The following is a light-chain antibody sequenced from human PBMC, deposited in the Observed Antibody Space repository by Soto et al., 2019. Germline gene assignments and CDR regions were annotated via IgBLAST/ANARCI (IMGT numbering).Light chain of an antibody. CDR3: QRYNNWPVT. V-gene: IGKV3D-15*01. CDR2: GAS. CDR1: QSVSSY. J-gene: IGKJ4*01. Sequence: EIVLTQSPATLSLSPGEIATLSFSASQSVSSYLAWYQQKPGQAPRLLIYGASTRATGIAARFSGSGSGTEFTLTISGLQSEDFATYYCQRYNNWPVTFGGGTKVDIK.